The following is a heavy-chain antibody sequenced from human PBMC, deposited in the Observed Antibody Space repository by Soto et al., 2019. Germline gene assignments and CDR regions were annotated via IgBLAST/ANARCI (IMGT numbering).Heavy chain of an antibody. V-gene: IGHV1-18*01. J-gene: IGHJ6*02. CDR2: ISAYNGNT. D-gene: IGHD6-19*01. CDR1: GYTFTSYV. Sequence: QVQLVQSGAEVKKPGASVKVSCRASGYTFTSYVISWVRQAPAQGLEWMGWISAYNGNTNFAQKLQGRVTMTTDTAPSKAHMELRILRPDDTAVYSCARGVATVAGPHGMDVWGQGPTVTVSS. CDR3: ARGVATVAGPHGMDV.